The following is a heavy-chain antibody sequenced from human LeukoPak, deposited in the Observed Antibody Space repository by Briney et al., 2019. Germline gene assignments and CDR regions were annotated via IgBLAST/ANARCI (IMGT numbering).Heavy chain of an antibody. CDR1: GGTFSNCF. V-gene: IGHV4-34*01. J-gene: IGHJ4*02. CDR3: ARGQYCSTTTCYSARRYFDF. CDR2: INDSGST. Sequence: SETLSLTCAVSGGTFSNCFWTWIRQPPGKGREWIAEINDSGSTNSNSSLRSRVAISLDTSKNQFSLRLTSVTAADTAVYYCARGQYCSTTTCYSARRYFDFWGQGTLVTVSS. D-gene: IGHD2-2*01.